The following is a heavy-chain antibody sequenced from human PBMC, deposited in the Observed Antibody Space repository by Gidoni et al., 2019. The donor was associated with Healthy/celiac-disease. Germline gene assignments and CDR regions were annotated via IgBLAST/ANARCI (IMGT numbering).Heavy chain of an antibody. J-gene: IGHJ6*02. D-gene: IGHD2-15*01. CDR1: GGSLSSVGSY. Sequence: QVQLPESGPGLLQPSQTLSLTCTVSGGSLSSVGSYWSWIRQHPGKGLEWIGYIYSSGSTYYNPSLKSRVTISVDTSKNQFSLKLSSVTAADTAVYYCARDDHSRGPRSYGMDVWGQGTTVTVSS. CDR2: IYSSGST. CDR3: ARDDHSRGPRSYGMDV. V-gene: IGHV4-31*03.